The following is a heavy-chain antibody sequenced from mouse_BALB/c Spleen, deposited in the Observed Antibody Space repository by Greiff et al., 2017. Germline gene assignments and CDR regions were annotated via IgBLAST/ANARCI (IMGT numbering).Heavy chain of an antibody. CDR2: IYPGDGDT. D-gene: IGHD3-1*01. CDR3: AREAARATRYAMDY. Sequence: VQLVESGAELARPGASVKLSCKASGYTFTSYWMQWVKQRPGQGLEWIGAIYPGDGDTRYTQKFKGKATLTADKSSSTAYMQLSSLASEDSAVYYCAREAARATRYAMDYWGQGTSVTVSS. J-gene: IGHJ4*01. V-gene: IGHV1-87*01. CDR1: GYTFTSYW.